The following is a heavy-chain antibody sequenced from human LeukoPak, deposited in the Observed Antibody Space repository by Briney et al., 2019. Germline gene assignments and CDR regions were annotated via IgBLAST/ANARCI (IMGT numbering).Heavy chain of an antibody. D-gene: IGHD2-15*01. V-gene: IGHV3-30*03. CDR2: ISYDGSNK. Sequence: GGSLRLSCAASGFTFSSYGMHWVRQAPGKGLEWVAVISYDGSNKYYADSVKGRFTISRDNSKNTLYLQMNSLRAEDTAVYYCASSADGRFDYWGQGTLVTVSS. J-gene: IGHJ4*02. CDR3: ASSADGRFDY. CDR1: GFTFSSYG.